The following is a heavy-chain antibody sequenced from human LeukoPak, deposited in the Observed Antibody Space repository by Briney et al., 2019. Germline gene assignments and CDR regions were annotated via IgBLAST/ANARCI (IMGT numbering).Heavy chain of an antibody. D-gene: IGHD3-22*01. Sequence: GGSLRLSCVASGFIFNNFGMSWVRQAPGRGLEWVSSISGTGGSTHYADSVKGRFTISRDNSKNTLYLQMNSLRAGDTAVYYCAKSSYYDSSGFYREYYFDYWGQGTLVPVSS. V-gene: IGHV3-23*01. CDR3: AKSSYYDSSGFYREYYFDY. CDR2: ISGTGGST. J-gene: IGHJ4*02. CDR1: GFIFNNFG.